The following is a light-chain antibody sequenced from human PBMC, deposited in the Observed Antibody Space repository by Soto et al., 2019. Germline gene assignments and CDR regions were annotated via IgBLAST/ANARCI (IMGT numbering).Light chain of an antibody. J-gene: IGLJ2*01. CDR3: CSYASSSTLV. Sequence: QSALTQPASVSGSPGQSITISCTGTSSDVGSYNLVSWYQHRPGKAPKLMIYEGSKRPSGVSNRFSGSKSGNTASLTISGLQPEDEADYYCCSYASSSTLVFGGGTKLTVL. CDR1: SSDVGSYNL. CDR2: EGS. V-gene: IGLV2-23*01.